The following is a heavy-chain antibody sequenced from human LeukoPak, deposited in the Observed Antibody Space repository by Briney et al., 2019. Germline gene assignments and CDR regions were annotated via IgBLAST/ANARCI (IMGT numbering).Heavy chain of an antibody. CDR1: GINLRSYA. J-gene: IGHJ4*02. Sequence: GGSLRLSCAVSGINLRSYAMNWVRQAPGKGLEWLSGSTEGSGTTYYAASVKGRFTISRDYSKNPLYLQMNSLRAEDTAVYYYAKGLVGDDYWGQGTLVTVSS. V-gene: IGHV3-23*01. CDR3: AKGLVGDDY. CDR2: STEGSGTT. D-gene: IGHD2-2*01.